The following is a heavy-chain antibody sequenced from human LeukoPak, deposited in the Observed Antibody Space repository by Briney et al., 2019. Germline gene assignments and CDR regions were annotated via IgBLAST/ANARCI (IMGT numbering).Heavy chain of an antibody. CDR2: IYYSGST. CDR3: ARRLIKQLAGYYYMDV. D-gene: IGHD6-6*01. CDR1: GGSISSSSYY. V-gene: IGHV4-39*01. J-gene: IGHJ6*03. Sequence: SETLSLTCTVSGGSISSSSYYWGWVRQPPGKGLEWIGSIYYSGSTYNNLSLQSRVTQAVDTSKNQFSLKLSPVTAADTAVYYCARRLIKQLAGYYYMDVWGKGTTVTVSS.